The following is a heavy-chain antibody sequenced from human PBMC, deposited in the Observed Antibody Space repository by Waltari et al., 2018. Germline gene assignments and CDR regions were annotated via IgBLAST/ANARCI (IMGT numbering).Heavy chain of an antibody. Sequence: QVQLQQWGAGLLKPSETLSLTCAVYGGSFSGYYWSWIRQPPGKGLEWIGEINHSGSTNYNPSLKRRVTISVDTSKNQFSLKLSSVTAADTAVYYCARGGGVGATFYFDYWGQGTLVTVSS. CDR2: INHSGST. V-gene: IGHV4-34*01. J-gene: IGHJ4*02. CDR1: GGSFSGYY. D-gene: IGHD1-26*01. CDR3: ARGGGVGATFYFDY.